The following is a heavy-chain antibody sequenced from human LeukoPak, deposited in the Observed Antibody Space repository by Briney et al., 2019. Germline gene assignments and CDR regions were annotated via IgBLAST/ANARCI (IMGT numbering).Heavy chain of an antibody. CDR2: IKQDGSGK. V-gene: IGHV3-7*04. Sequence: GGSLRLSCAASGFTFSSYWMSWVRPAPGKGLEWVANIKQDGSGKYYVDSVKGRFTISRDNAKNSLYLQMNSLRAEDTAVYYCARANVLRFLEWLLYGDSFDYWGQGTLVTVSS. J-gene: IGHJ4*02. CDR1: GFTFSSYW. CDR3: ARANVLRFLEWLLYGDSFDY. D-gene: IGHD3-3*01.